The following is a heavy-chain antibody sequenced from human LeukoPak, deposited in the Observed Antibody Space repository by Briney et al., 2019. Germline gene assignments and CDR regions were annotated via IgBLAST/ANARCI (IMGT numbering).Heavy chain of an antibody. J-gene: IGHJ4*02. D-gene: IGHD3-22*01. CDR2: IFYTGNT. CDR1: GCSITSSNFY. V-gene: IGHV4-39*07. Sequence: SETLSLTCTVSGCSITSSNFYWGWIRQPPGKGLEWIVSIFYTGNTYYQPSLRGRLSISLDTSKNLFSLRLNSVTAADTAVYYCAGNYYDSSGYYIDQFYFDSWGQGTLATVSS. CDR3: AGNYYDSSGYYIDQFYFDS.